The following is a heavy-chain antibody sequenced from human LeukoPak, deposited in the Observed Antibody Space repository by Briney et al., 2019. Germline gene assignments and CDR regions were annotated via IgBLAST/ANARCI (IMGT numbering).Heavy chain of an antibody. CDR2: VNPSGGST. D-gene: IGHD3-22*01. V-gene: IGHV1-46*01. Sequence: ASVKVSCKASGYTFTSYYMHWVRQAPGQGLEWMGIVNPSGGSTSYAQKFQGRVTMTRDTSTSTVYMELSSLRSEDTAVYYCARLSTPFTTFDYWGQGTLVTVSS. J-gene: IGHJ4*02. CDR3: ARLSTPFTTFDY. CDR1: GYTFTSYY.